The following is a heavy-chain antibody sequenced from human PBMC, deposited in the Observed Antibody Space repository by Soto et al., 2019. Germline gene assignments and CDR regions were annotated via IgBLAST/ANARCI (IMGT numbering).Heavy chain of an antibody. D-gene: IGHD3-22*01. Sequence: ASVKVSCKASGGTISSYAISWVRQAPGQGLEWMGIINPSGGSTSYAQKFQGRVTMTRDTSTSTVYMELSSLRSGDTAVYYCARGGSITMIVVVIKNNWFDPWGQGTLVTVSS. V-gene: IGHV1-46*03. J-gene: IGHJ5*02. CDR2: INPSGGST. CDR1: GGTISSYA. CDR3: ARGGSITMIVVVIKNNWFDP.